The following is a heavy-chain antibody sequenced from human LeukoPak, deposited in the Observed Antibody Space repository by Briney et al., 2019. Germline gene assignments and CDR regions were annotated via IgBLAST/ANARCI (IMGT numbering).Heavy chain of an antibody. CDR2: IWYDGSNK. CDR3: AREYYDFWSGYYRHYYYYYGMDV. Sequence: PGGSLRLSCAASGFTFSSYVMHWVRQAPGKGLEWVAVIWYDGSNKYYADSVKGRFTISRDNSKNTLYLQMNSLRAEDTAVYYCAREYYDFWSGYYRHYYYYYGMDVWGQGTMVTVSS. D-gene: IGHD3-3*01. V-gene: IGHV3-33*01. J-gene: IGHJ6*02. CDR1: GFTFSSYV.